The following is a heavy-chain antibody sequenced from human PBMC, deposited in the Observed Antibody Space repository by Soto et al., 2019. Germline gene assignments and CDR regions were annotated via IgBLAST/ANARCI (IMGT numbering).Heavy chain of an antibody. V-gene: IGHV1-46*01. Sequence: ASVKVSCKASGYTFTSYYMHWVRQAPGQGLEWMGIINPSGGSTSYAQKFQGRVTMTRDTSTSTVYMELSSLRSEDTAVYYCARDLLTGTTDYYYYGMDVWGQGTTVTVSS. CDR2: INPSGGST. CDR1: GYTFTSYY. D-gene: IGHD1-20*01. J-gene: IGHJ6*02. CDR3: ARDLLTGTTDYYYYGMDV.